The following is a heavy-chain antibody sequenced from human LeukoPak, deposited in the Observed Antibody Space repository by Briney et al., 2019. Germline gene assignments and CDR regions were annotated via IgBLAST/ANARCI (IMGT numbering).Heavy chain of an antibody. CDR3: ARAHMTRNQSWFAP. Sequence: SETLSLTCTVSGGSISRYYWSWIRQPPGKGLEWIGYIYYSGSTNYNPSLKSRVTISVDTSKNQFSLKLSSVTAADTAVYYCARAHMTRNQSWFAPWGQGTLVTVSS. V-gene: IGHV4-59*01. J-gene: IGHJ5*02. CDR2: IYYSGST. D-gene: IGHD1-14*01. CDR1: GGSISRYY.